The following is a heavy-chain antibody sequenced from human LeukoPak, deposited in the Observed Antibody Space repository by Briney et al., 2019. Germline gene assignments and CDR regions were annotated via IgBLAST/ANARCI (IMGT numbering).Heavy chain of an antibody. CDR1: GFTFSSYA. CDR3: AKKGLASAGRPPYFDY. D-gene: IGHD6-13*01. V-gene: IGHV3-23*01. CDR2: ISGSGGT. J-gene: IGHJ4*02. Sequence: GGSLRLSCAVSGFTFSSYAMNWVRQAPGKGLEWVSAISGSGGTYYADSVKGRFTISRDNSKNTLYLQMNNLRAEDTAIYYCAKKGLASAGRPPYFDYWGQGALVTVSS.